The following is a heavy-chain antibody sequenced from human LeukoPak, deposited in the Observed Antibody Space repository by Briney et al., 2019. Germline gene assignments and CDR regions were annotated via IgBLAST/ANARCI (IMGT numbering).Heavy chain of an antibody. CDR1: GFTFNNYA. CDR2: IHSGGDAT. D-gene: IGHD2-21*01. V-gene: IGHV3-23*05. J-gene: IGHJ4*02. CDR3: AKSDCGTIGCKLLDY. Sequence: GGSLRLSCAGSGFTFNNYAMSWVRQAPGKGLEWVSAIHSGGDATAYADSVRGRFTISRDNSKNTLSLQLNSLRADDTAIYYCAKSDCGTIGCKLLDYWGQGTLVTVST.